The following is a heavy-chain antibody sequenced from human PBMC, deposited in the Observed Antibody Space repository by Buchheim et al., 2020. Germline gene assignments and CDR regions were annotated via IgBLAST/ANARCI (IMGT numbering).Heavy chain of an antibody. V-gene: IGHV4-30-4*01. D-gene: IGHD2-2*01. J-gene: IGHJ6*02. CDR2: IYYSGST. CDR1: GGSISSGDYY. Sequence: QVQLQESGPGLVKPSQTLSLTCTVSGGSISSGDYYWSWIRQPPGKGLEWIGYIYYSGSTYYNPSLKSRVTISVDTSKNQFSLKLSSVTAADTAVYYCARDAIVVVPAADYYYYYGMDVWGQGTT. CDR3: ARDAIVVVPAADYYYYYGMDV.